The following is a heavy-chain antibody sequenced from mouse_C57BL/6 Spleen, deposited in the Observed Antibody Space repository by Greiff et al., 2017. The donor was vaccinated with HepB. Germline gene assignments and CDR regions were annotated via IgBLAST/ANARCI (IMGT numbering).Heavy chain of an antibody. Sequence: GGGLVQPKGSLTLSCAASGFSFNTYAMNWVRQAPGKGLEWVARIRSKSNNYATYYADSVKDRFTISRDDSESMLYLQMNNLKTEDTAMYYCVRHYYGSSLDYYAMDYWGQGTSVTVSS. J-gene: IGHJ4*01. CDR3: VRHYYGSSLDYYAMDY. CDR2: IRSKSNNYAT. D-gene: IGHD1-1*01. CDR1: GFSFNTYA. V-gene: IGHV10-1*01.